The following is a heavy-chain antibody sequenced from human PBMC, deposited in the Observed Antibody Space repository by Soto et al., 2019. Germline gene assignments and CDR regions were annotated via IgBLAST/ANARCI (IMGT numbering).Heavy chain of an antibody. CDR3: AILSYPGYSYGYGIDY. V-gene: IGHV5-10-1*01. D-gene: IGHD5-18*01. CDR1: GYSFTSYW. Sequence: GESLKISCKGSGYSFTSYWISWLRQMPGKGLEWMGRIDPSDSYTNYSPSFQGHVTISADKSISTAYLQWSSLKASDTAMYYCAILSYPGYSYGYGIDYWGQGTLVTVS. CDR2: IDPSDSYT. J-gene: IGHJ4*02.